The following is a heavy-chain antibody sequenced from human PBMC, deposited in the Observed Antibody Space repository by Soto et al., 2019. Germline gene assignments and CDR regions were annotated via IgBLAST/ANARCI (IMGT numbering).Heavy chain of an antibody. J-gene: IGHJ6*02. V-gene: IGHV4-59*01. D-gene: IGHD6-13*01. CDR3: ARDFAGGPYYYYYGMDV. CDR2: IYYSGST. Sequence: SETLSLTCTVSGGSISSYYWSWIRQPPGKGLEWIGYIYYSGSTNYNPSLKSRVTISVDTSKNQFSLKLSSVTAADTAVYYCARDFAGGPYYYYYGMDVWGQGTTVTVSS. CDR1: GGSISSYY.